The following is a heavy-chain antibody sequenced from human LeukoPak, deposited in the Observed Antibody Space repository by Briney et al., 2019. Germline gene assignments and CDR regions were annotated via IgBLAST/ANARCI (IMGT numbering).Heavy chain of an antibody. J-gene: IGHJ4*02. CDR1: GYTFTSYG. CDR2: IGAYNGNT. D-gene: IGHD6-19*01. V-gene: IGHV1-18*01. CDR3: ARDPAVAGTDDY. Sequence: ASVKVSCKASGYTFTSYGISWVRQAPGQGLEWMGWIGAYNGNTNYAQKLQGRVTVTTDTSTSTAYMELRSLRSDDTAVYYCARDPAVAGTDDYWGQGTLVTVSS.